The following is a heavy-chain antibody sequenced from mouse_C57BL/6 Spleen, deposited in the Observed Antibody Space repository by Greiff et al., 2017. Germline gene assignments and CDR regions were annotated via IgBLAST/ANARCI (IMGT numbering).Heavy chain of an antibody. CDR2: INPSNGGT. CDR1: GYTFTSYW. J-gene: IGHJ4*01. V-gene: IGHV1-53*01. D-gene: IGHD1-1*01. Sequence: QVQLQQPGTELVKPGASVKLSCKASGYTFTSYWMHWVKQRPGQGLEWIGNINPSNGGTNYNEKFKSKATLTVDKSSSTAYMQLSSLTSEDSAVYYCAIITTVVESLYYYAMDYWGQGISVTVSS. CDR3: AIITTVVESLYYYAMDY.